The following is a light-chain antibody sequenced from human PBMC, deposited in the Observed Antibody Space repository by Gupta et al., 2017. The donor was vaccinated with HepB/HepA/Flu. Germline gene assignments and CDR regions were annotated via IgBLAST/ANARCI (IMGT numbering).Light chain of an antibody. Sequence: EIVLTQSPGTLSLSPGARVTLSCSASQSVSSTYLAWYQQKPGQAPRLLIHAASIRATGIPDRFSGSGSGTDFTLTISSLDPEDFGMYYCQQYSSSPRTFGQGTKVEIK. V-gene: IGKV3-20*01. CDR3: QQYSSSPRT. CDR1: QSVSSTY. J-gene: IGKJ1*01. CDR2: AAS.